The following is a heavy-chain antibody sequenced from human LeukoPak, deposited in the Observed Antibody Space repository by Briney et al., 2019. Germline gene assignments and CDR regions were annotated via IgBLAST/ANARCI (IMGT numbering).Heavy chain of an antibody. CDR3: ARQPTDIVVVPAAISGIDYYGMDV. V-gene: IGHV5-10-1*01. CDR1: GYSFTSCW. J-gene: IGHJ6*04. Sequence: GESLRISCKGSGYSFTSCWISWVRQMPGKGLEWMGRIDPSDSYTNYSPSFQGHVTISADKSISTAYLQWSSLKASDTAMYYCARQPTDIVVVPAAISGIDYYGMDVWGKGTTVTVSS. D-gene: IGHD2-2*02. CDR2: IDPSDSYT.